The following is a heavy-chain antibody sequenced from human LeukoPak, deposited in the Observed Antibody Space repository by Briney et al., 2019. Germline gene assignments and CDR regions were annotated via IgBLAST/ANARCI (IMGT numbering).Heavy chain of an antibody. CDR1: GFTFSNYW. Sequence: GGSLRLSCAASGFTFSNYWMSWVRQAPGKGLEWVANIKNDGSKKYHVDSVKGRFTISRDNAKNSLYLQMDSLRVEDTAVYYCASLNNDDYWGQGTLVTVPS. J-gene: IGHJ4*02. D-gene: IGHD1/OR15-1a*01. CDR2: IKNDGSKK. V-gene: IGHV3-7*01. CDR3: ASLNNDDY.